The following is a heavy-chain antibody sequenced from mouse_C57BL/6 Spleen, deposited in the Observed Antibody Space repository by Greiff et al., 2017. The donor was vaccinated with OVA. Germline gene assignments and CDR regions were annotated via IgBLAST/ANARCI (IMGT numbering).Heavy chain of an antibody. CDR1: GYTFTSYW. D-gene: IGHD4-1*01. J-gene: IGHJ1*03. V-gene: IGHV1-69*01. Sequence: QVQLQQPGAELVMPGASVKLSCKASGYTFTSYWMHWVKQRPGQGLEWIGEIDPSDSYTNYNQKFKGKSTLTVDKSSSTAYMQLSSLTSEDSAVYYCARRGLGRYWYFDVWGTGTTVTVSS. CDR2: IDPSDSYT. CDR3: ARRGLGRYWYFDV.